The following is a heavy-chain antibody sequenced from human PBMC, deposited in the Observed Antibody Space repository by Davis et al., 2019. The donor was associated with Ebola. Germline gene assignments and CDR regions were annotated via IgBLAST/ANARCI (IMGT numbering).Heavy chain of an antibody. CDR2: ISYDGSNK. J-gene: IGHJ4*01. CDR1: GFTFSSYA. CDR3: ARDAYYGDSPKIDY. D-gene: IGHD4-17*01. V-gene: IGHV3-30-3*01. Sequence: GESLKISCAASGFTFSSYAMHWVRQAPGKGLEWVAVISYDGSNKYYADSVKGRFTISRDNSKNTLYLQMNSLRAEDTAVYYCARDAYYGDSPKIDYYGHATLVTFSS.